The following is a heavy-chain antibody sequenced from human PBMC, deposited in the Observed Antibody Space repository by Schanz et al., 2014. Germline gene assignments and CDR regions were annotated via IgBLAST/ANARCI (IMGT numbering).Heavy chain of an antibody. CDR2: ISGSSIHK. CDR3: AKDFVPLVQQLIRSGGAHLDH. Sequence: VQLVESGGGVVQPGRSLRLSCAASGITLSGYGLHWVRQAPGKGLEWVSHISGSSIHKNYADSVQGRFTISRDNSKNALYLQMDSLRAEDTAVYYCAKDFVPLVQQLIRSGGAHLDHWGQGTLVTVSS. CDR1: GITLSGYG. D-gene: IGHD6-13*01. J-gene: IGHJ4*02. V-gene: IGHV3-48*01.